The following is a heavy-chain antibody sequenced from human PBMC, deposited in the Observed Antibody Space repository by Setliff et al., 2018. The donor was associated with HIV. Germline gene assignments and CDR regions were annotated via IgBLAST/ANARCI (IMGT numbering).Heavy chain of an antibody. CDR3: ARVRPVASPGSSYDV. CDR2: INRRGVT. D-gene: IGHD6-19*01. CDR1: GGSLSGDY. J-gene: IGHJ3*01. Sequence: SETLSLTCAVYGGSLSGDYWSRIRQPPGKGPEWIGEINRRGVTNDNPSLQSRVTILVDTSKNQFSLKLFSVTAADTAVYYCARVRPVASPGSSYDVWGQGTMVTVSS. V-gene: IGHV4-34*01.